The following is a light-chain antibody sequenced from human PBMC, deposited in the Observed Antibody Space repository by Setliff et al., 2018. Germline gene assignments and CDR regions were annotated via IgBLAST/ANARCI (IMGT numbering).Light chain of an antibody. CDR3: SSYAGSNNPDV. CDR2: EVS. J-gene: IGLJ1*01. Sequence: QSALTQPPSASGSPGQSVTISCTGTSSDVGGYNYVSWYQQHPGKAPKPMIYEVSKRPSGVPDRFSGSKSGNTASLTVSGLQAEDEADYYCSSYAGSNNPDVFGTGTKVTVL. CDR1: SSDVGGYNY. V-gene: IGLV2-8*01.